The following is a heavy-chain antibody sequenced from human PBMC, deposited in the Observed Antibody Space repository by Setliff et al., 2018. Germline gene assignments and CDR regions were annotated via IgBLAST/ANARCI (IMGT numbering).Heavy chain of an antibody. CDR2: IYYSGST. Sequence: SETLSLTCTVSGGSISSGDYYWSWIRQPPGKGLEWIGYIYYSGSTNYNPSLKSRVTISVDTSKNQFSLKLSSVTAADTAVYYCARLWISYESNTYFYPKYFDFWGQGTLVTVSS. D-gene: IGHD3-22*01. V-gene: IGHV4-61*08. CDR1: GGSISSGDYY. J-gene: IGHJ4*02. CDR3: ARLWISYESNTYFYPKYFDF.